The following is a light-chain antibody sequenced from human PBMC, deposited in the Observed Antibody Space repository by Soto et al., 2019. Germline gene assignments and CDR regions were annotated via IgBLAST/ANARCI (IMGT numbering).Light chain of an antibody. Sequence: EIVMTQSPATLSVFQGGRATLSGRASQSVSINLAWYQKKTGQDPRLVIYGASSRATGIPDRFSGIVSGTDFNLTLHRLETEDCAVYEGQQSGSSMITVCQLTRREIK. CDR3: QQSGSSMIT. CDR1: QSVSIN. J-gene: IGKJ5*01. CDR2: GAS. V-gene: IGKV3-20*01.